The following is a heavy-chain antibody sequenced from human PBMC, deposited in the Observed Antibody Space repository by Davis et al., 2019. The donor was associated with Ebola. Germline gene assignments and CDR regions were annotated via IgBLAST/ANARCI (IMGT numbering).Heavy chain of an antibody. D-gene: IGHD4-17*01. CDR1: GFTFNSYA. CDR2: ISAHSGST. J-gene: IGHJ4*02. CDR3: ARGTTDFDY. V-gene: IGHV3-23*01. Sequence: GESLKISCAASGFTFNSYAMSWVRQAPGKGLEWVSGISAHSGSTYYADSVKGRFTISRDNSKNTLYLQMNSLRAEDTAVYYCARGTTDFDYWGQGTLVTVSS.